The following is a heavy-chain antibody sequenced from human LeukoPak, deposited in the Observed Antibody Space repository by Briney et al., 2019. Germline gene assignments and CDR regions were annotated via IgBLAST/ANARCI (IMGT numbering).Heavy chain of an antibody. Sequence: SETLSLTCTVSGGSINNYYWTWIRQPPGKGLEWVGYIFYTGSTNYNSSPKSGVTITVDTSNNQFVLKLSSMTAADTAVYYCASLAPGMSFDYWGQGTLVTVPS. CDR3: ASLAPGMSFDY. CDR1: GGSINNYY. V-gene: IGHV4-59*01. CDR2: IFYTGST. J-gene: IGHJ4*02.